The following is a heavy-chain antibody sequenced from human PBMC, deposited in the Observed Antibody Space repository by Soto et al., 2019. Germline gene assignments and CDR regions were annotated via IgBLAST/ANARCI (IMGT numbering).Heavy chain of an antibody. CDR1: GDSISSYY. CDR3: ARGTNWRYGSGSYQNNYYYYMDV. Sequence: SETLSLTCTVSGDSISSYYWSWIRQPPGKGLEWIGYIYYSGSTNYNPSLKSRVTISVDTSKNQFSLKLSSVTAADTAVYYCARGTNWRYGSGSYQNNYYYYMDVWGKGTTVTVSS. D-gene: IGHD3-10*01. CDR2: IYYSGST. V-gene: IGHV4-59*01. J-gene: IGHJ6*03.